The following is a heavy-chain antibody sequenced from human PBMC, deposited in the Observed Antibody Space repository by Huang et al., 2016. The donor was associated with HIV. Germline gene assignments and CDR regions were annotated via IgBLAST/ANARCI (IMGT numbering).Heavy chain of an antibody. Sequence: LQESGPGLVGPSETLSLTCAVSGDSINSNTFYWGWIRRPPGKALEGIGSIYYIGTTYYNPALKRRARIAVDASKNRIFLHLRSVTAADTGVYYCARTGVAVSDDPEYFQHWGQGALVTIS. CDR3: ARTGVAVSDDPEYFQH. CDR2: IYYIGTT. J-gene: IGHJ1*01. CDR1: GDSINSNTFY. D-gene: IGHD3-3*01. V-gene: IGHV4-39*02.